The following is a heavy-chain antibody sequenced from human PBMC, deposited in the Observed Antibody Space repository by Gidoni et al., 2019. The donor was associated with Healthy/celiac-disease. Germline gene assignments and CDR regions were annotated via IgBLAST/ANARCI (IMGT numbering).Heavy chain of an antibody. Sequence: QVQLVESGGGAVQPGRSLRLSCSASALTFSSYAMHWVRLAPGKGLGWVAVISYDGNNKYYADSVKGRFTISRDNSKNTRYLQMNSLRAEDTTVDYGARDRTLYTGGFDYWGQGTLVTVSS. CDR1: ALTFSSYA. V-gene: IGHV3-30*04. D-gene: IGHD2-8*01. CDR3: ARDRTLYTGGFDY. J-gene: IGHJ4*02. CDR2: ISYDGNNK.